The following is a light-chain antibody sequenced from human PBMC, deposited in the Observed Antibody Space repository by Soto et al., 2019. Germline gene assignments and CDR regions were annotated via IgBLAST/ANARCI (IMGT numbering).Light chain of an antibody. J-gene: IGKJ1*01. Sequence: DIQMTQSPSTLSGSVGDRVTITYRASQTISSWLAWYQQKPGKAPKLLIYKASTLKSGVPSRFSGSGSGTEFTLTISSLQPDDFATYYCQHYNSYSEEFGQGTK. CDR3: QHYNSYSEE. CDR1: QTISSW. V-gene: IGKV1-5*03. CDR2: KAS.